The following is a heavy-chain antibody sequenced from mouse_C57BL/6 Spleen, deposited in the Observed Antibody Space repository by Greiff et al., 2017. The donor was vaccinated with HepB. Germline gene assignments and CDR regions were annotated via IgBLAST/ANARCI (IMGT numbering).Heavy chain of an antibody. CDR2: ISYDGSN. D-gene: IGHD1-1*01. J-gene: IGHJ2*01. Sequence: EVQLQESGPGLVKPSQSLSLTCSVTGYSITSGYYWNWIRQFPGNKLEWMGYISYDGSNNYNPSLKNRISITRDTSKNQFFLKLNSVTTEDTATYDCAREDYGSSSYFDYWGQGTTLTVYS. V-gene: IGHV3-6*01. CDR3: AREDYGSSSYFDY. CDR1: GYSITSGYY.